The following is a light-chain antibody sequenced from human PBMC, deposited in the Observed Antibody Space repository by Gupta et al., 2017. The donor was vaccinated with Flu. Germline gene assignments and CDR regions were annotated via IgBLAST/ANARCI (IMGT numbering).Light chain of an antibody. CDR1: SSDVGTSNF. J-gene: IGLJ1*01. V-gene: IGLV2-8*01. CDR2: QVN. Sequence: QSALTQPPSASGSPGQSVTISCTGSSSDVGTSNFVSWYQQHPGKAPKLMISQVNKRPSGVPDRFSGAKSGNTASLNVSGLQAEDEADYYCSSYAGNSNYVFGTGTKVTVL. CDR3: SSYAGNSNYV.